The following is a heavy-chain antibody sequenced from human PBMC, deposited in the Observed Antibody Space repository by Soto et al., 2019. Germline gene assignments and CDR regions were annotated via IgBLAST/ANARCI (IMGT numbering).Heavy chain of an antibody. D-gene: IGHD2-21*02. CDR3: AREIVTAGGNNYFDP. Sequence: SSETLSLTCGVSGGTAASSHWWSWVRQSPGGGLEWIGNVYHTGDTNFNPSLQSRVTISVDKSNSQFSLRLNSLTAADTAVYFCAREIVTAGGNNYFDPWGPGTLVTVSS. V-gene: IGHV4-4*02. CDR2: VYHTGDT. J-gene: IGHJ5*02. CDR1: GGTAASSHW.